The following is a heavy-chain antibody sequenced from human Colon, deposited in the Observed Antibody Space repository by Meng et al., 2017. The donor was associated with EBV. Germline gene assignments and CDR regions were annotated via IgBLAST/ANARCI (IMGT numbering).Heavy chain of an antibody. CDR2: IYYSGST. D-gene: IGHD4-17*01. V-gene: IGHV4-31*03. Sequence: QVQLQESGPGLVKPSQTLSLTCTVSGGSISSGNHYWSWIRQHPGKGLEYIGYIYYSGSTYYNPSLKSRVIISVDTSKNQFSLRLNSVTAADTAVYYCASLYGDSSVWYLDLWGRGTLVTV. CDR1: GGSISSGNHY. CDR3: ASLYGDSSVWYLDL. J-gene: IGHJ2*01.